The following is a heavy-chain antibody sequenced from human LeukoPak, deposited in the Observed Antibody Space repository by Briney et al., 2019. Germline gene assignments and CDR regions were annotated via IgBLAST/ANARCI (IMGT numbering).Heavy chain of an antibody. Sequence: ASVNVSCKASIYTFTGYYIHWVRQAPGQGLEWMGWINPNSGGTNYAQKFQGRVTMTRDTSINTAYMELSRLRSDDTAVYYCARAVAAAGTGAEYFQHWGQGTLVTVSS. CDR3: ARAVAAAGTGAEYFQH. D-gene: IGHD6-13*01. V-gene: IGHV1-2*02. J-gene: IGHJ1*01. CDR1: IYTFTGYY. CDR2: INPNSGGT.